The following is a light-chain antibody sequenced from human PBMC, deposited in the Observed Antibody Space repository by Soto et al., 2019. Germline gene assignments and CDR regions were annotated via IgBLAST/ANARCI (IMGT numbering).Light chain of an antibody. CDR2: GAS. J-gene: IGKJ1*01. CDR3: QQYNNWPRGT. Sequence: IVMTQSPASLSVSPWEGATLSCRASQSVSNNLAWYQQKPGQAPRLLIYGASTRATGIPARFSGSGSGTDFTLTISSLQSEDFAVYYCQQYNNWPRGTLGQGPKVEIK. CDR1: QSVSNN. V-gene: IGKV3-15*01.